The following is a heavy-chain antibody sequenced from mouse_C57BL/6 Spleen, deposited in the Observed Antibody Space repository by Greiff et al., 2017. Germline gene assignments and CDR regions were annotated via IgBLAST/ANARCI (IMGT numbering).Heavy chain of an antibody. D-gene: IGHD1-1*01. J-gene: IGHJ1*03. CDR2: IDPETGGT. Sequence: QVQLQQSGAELVRPGASVTLSCKASGYTFTDYEMHWVKQTPVHGLEWIGAIDPETGGTAYNQKFKGKAILTADKSSSTAYMDLRSLTSEDSAVYYCTSITTVKDWYFDVWGTGTTVTVSS. V-gene: IGHV1-15*01. CDR3: TSITTVKDWYFDV. CDR1: GYTFTDYE.